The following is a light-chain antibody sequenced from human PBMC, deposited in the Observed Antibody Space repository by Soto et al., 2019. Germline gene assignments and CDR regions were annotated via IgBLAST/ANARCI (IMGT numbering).Light chain of an antibody. J-gene: IGKJ1*01. V-gene: IGKV1-5*03. Sequence: DIQMTQSPSTLSASVGDRVTITCRASQSISSWLAWYQQKPGKAPKLLIYKAASLESGVPSRFXGSGSGTEFTLTISSLQPHDFATDYCQQYNSYPPWTFGQGTKVEIK. CDR3: QQYNSYPPWT. CDR2: KAA. CDR1: QSISSW.